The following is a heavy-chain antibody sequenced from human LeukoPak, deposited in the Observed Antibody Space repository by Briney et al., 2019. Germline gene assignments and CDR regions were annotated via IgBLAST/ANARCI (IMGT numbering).Heavy chain of an antibody. CDR2: IIPIFGTA. CDR3: ARDHWNYYYYMDV. CDR1: GGTFSSYA. J-gene: IGHJ6*03. D-gene: IGHD3-3*01. Sequence: ASVKVSCKASGGTFSSYAISWVRQAPGQGLEWMGGIIPIFGTANYAQKFQGRVTITADKSTSTAYMELSSLRSEDTAVYYCARDHWNYYYYMDVWGKGTTVTVSS. V-gene: IGHV1-69*06.